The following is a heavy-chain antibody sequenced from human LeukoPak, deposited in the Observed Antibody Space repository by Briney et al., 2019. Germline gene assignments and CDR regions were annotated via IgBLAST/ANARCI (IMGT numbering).Heavy chain of an antibody. D-gene: IGHD3-22*01. CDR3: AREWEPYYYDSSGENAFDI. CDR2: ISAYNGNT. J-gene: IGHJ3*02. Sequence: ASVKVSCKASGYTFTSYGISWVRQAPGQGLEWMGWISAYNGNTNYAQKLQGRVTMTTDRSTSTAYMELRSLRSDDTAVYYCAREWEPYYYDSSGENAFDIWGQGTMVTVSS. CDR1: GYTFTSYG. V-gene: IGHV1-18*01.